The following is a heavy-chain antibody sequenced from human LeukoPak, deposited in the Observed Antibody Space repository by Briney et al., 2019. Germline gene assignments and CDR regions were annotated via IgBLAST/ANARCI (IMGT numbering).Heavy chain of an antibody. CDR2: IYHSGST. J-gene: IGHJ4*02. V-gene: IGHV4-38-2*01. Sequence: SETLSLXCAVSGYSISSGYYWGWIRQPPGTGLEWIGSIYHSGSTYYNPSLKSRVTISVDTSKNQFSLKLSSVTAADTAVYYCARYSGYASYYFDYWGQGTLVTVSS. CDR3: ARYSGYASYYFDY. CDR1: GYSISSGYY. D-gene: IGHD5-12*01.